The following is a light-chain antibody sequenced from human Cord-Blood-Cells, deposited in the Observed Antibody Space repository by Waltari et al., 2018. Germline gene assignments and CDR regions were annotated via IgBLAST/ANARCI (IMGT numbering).Light chain of an antibody. V-gene: IGKV3-15*01. Sequence: EIVMTQSPATLSVSPGERATLSCRASQSVSSNLAWYQQKPGQAPRLLIAGASTRATGIPARFSGSGSGTEFTLTISSLQSEDFAVYYCQQYNNWPPLASYTFGQGTKLEIK. CDR1: QSVSSN. CDR3: QQYNNWPPLASYT. J-gene: IGKJ2*01. CDR2: GAS.